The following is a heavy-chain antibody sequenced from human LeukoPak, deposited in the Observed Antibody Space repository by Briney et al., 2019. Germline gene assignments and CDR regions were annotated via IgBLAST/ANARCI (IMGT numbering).Heavy chain of an antibody. CDR3: ARLNLDIVVVPAAMSYRNYYYYYYMDV. CDR2: INWNGGSV. D-gene: IGHD2-2*01. Sequence: GGSLRLSCEASGFTFDDYGMSWVRQAPGKGLEWVSGINWNGGSVAYADSVKGRFTISRDNAKNYIYLKMNSLRAEDTALYYCARLNLDIVVVPAAMSYRNYYYYYYMDVWGKGTTVTISS. V-gene: IGHV3-20*04. CDR1: GFTFDDYG. J-gene: IGHJ6*03.